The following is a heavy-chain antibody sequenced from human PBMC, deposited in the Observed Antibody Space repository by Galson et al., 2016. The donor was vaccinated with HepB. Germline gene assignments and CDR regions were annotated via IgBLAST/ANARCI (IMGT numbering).Heavy chain of an antibody. CDR1: GFTFSLSA. D-gene: IGHD3-10*01. CDR2: ISGAGGAT. Sequence: LILSCAASGFTFSLSAMSWVRQIPGQGLQWISAISGAGGATNYTDYVYGWCTISRDKSKNILFLQLDSLSAEETALYYCARDRGGLKYSGEVIFDFWGPGTLVTVSS. CDR3: ARDRGGLKYSGEVIFDF. J-gene: IGHJ4*02. V-gene: IGHV3-23*01.